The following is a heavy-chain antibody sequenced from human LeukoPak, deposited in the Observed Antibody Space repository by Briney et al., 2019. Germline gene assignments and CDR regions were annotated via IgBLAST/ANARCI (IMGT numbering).Heavy chain of an antibody. J-gene: IGHJ5*01. CDR3: ARGDIWGAYPHYNWFDS. D-gene: IGHD3-3*01. Sequence: PSETLSLTCAVSGYSISSGYFWGWIRQPPGKGLEWIGNMYHRESPYYNPSLKSRVTISVDTSKNQLYLKLSSVTAADTAIYYCARGDIWGAYPHYNWFDSGGRGTLVTVSS. CDR1: GYSISSGYF. V-gene: IGHV4-38-2*01. CDR2: MYHRESP.